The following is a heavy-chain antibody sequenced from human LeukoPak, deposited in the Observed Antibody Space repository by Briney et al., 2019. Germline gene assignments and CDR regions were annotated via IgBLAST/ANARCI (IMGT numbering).Heavy chain of an antibody. D-gene: IGHD3-10*01. V-gene: IGHV3-23*01. CDR2: ISNSGVTT. CDR3: AKDPFNYGPLDS. J-gene: IGHJ4*02. CDR1: GFTFSSQA. Sequence: PGGSLRLSCAASGFTFSSQAMSWVRQAPGKGLEWVSAISNSGVTTYYADSVKGRFTISRDNSKNTLYLQMNSLRAEDTAVYYCAKDPFNYGPLDSWGQGTLVTVSS.